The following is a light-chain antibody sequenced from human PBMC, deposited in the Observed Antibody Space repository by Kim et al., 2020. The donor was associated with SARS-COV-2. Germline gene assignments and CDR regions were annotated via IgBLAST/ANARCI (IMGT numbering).Light chain of an antibody. V-gene: IGLV1-51*01. Sequence: PEQKDTIACSGSSSNIGNNYVSWYQQLPGTAPKLLIYDNNKRPSGIPDRFSGSKSGTSATLGITGLQTGDEADYYCGTWDSSLSAVFGGGTKVTVL. CDR2: DNN. CDR3: GTWDSSLSAV. J-gene: IGLJ3*02. CDR1: SSNIGNNY.